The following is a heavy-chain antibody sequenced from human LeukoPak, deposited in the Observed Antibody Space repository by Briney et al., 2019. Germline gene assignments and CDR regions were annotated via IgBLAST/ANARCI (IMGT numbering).Heavy chain of an antibody. J-gene: IGHJ5*02. D-gene: IGHD3-10*01. Sequence: SKTLSLTCAVYGGSFSGYYWSWIRQPPGKGLEWIGEINHSGSTNYNPSLKSRVTISVDTSKNQFSLKLSSVTAADTAVYYCARVPYYYGSGSRPAFDPWGQGTLVTVSS. CDR3: ARVPYYYGSGSRPAFDP. CDR1: GGSFSGYY. V-gene: IGHV4-34*01. CDR2: INHSGST.